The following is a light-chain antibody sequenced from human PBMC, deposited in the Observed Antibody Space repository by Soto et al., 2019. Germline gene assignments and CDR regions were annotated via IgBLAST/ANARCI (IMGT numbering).Light chain of an antibody. CDR1: QSVNSNY. V-gene: IGKV3-20*01. Sequence: EIVLTQSPGTLSLSPGERATLSCRASQSVNSNYLAWYQQKPGQGPRVLMYGASSRATGIPDRFSGSGSGTDFTLTISRLEPEDFAVYHCQQYDSPPRTFGQGTKVEIK. CDR2: GAS. CDR3: QQYDSPPRT. J-gene: IGKJ1*01.